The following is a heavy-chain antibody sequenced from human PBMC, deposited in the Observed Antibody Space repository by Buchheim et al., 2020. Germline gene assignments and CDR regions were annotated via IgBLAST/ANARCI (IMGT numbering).Heavy chain of an antibody. V-gene: IGHV3-30*18. CDR1: GFTFSSYG. CDR3: AKNYGGNSAGFDY. J-gene: IGHJ4*02. Sequence: QVQLVESGGGVVQPGRSLRLSCAASGFTFSSYGMHWVRQAPGKGLEWVAVISYDGSNKYYADSVKGRFTISRDNSKNTLYLQMNSLRAEDTAVYYCAKNYGGNSAGFDYWGQGTL. CDR2: ISYDGSNK. D-gene: IGHD4-23*01.